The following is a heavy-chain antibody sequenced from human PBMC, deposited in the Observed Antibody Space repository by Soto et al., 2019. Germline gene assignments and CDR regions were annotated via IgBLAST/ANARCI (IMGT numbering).Heavy chain of an antibody. D-gene: IGHD3-3*01. CDR1: GYNFAGYW. CDR3: ARGGVSTRTFDY. V-gene: IGHV5-51*01. CDR2: IYPSDSDT. J-gene: IGHJ4*02. Sequence: GESLKISCKGSGYNFAGYWIAWVRQMPGKGLELMGIIYPSDSDTRYRLSFQGQVTISADKSISSAYLQWSSLRASDTAMYYCARGGVSTRTFDYWGQGTPVTVSS.